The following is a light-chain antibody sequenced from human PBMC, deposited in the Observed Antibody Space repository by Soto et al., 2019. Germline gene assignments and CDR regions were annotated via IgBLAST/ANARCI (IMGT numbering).Light chain of an antibody. CDR3: QQYNSYSSS. J-gene: IGKJ2*01. CDR2: RAS. Sequence: DIQMTQSPSTLSASVGDRVTITCRAGQSISGGLAWYQQKPGQAPKPLIHRASSLESGVPSRFSGSGSGTKFTLIINSLQADDSATYYCQQYNSYSSSFGQGTKLEIK. V-gene: IGKV1-5*03. CDR1: QSISGG.